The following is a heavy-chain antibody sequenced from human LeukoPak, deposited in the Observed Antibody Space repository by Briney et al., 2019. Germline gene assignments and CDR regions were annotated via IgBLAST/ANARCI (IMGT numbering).Heavy chain of an antibody. J-gene: IGHJ3*02. CDR3: AKDPVLGLGELSKDAFDI. CDR2: ISGSGGST. CDR1: GFTFSSYA. Sequence: GRSLRLSCAASGFTFSSYAMHWVRQAPGKGLEWVSAISGSGGSTYYADSVKGRFTISRDNSKNTLYLQMNSLRAEDTAVYYCAKDPVLGLGELSKDAFDIWGQGTMVTVSS. D-gene: IGHD3-16*02. V-gene: IGHV3-23*01.